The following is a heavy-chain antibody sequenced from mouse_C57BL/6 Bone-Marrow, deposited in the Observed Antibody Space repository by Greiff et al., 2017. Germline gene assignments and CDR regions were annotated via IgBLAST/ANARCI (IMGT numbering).Heavy chain of an antibody. D-gene: IGHD1-1*01. Sequence: EVQVVESGGGLVKPGGSLKLSCAASGFTFSSYAMSWVRQTPEKRLEWVATISDGGSYTYYPDNVKGRFTISRDKAKNNLYLQMSHLKSEDTAMYYCARDRYYGSSPAYWGQGTTLTVSA. J-gene: IGHJ3*01. CDR3: ARDRYYGSSPAY. CDR1: GFTFSSYA. V-gene: IGHV5-4*01. CDR2: ISDGGSYT.